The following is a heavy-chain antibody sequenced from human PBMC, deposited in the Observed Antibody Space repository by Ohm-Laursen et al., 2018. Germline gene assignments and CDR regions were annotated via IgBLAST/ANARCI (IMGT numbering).Heavy chain of an antibody. CDR1: GYTFTNYG. V-gene: IGHV1-18*01. Sequence: GATVKISCKASGYTFTNYGISWVRLAPGQGLEWMGWISAYNGNTNYAQKLQGRVTMTTDTSTSTAYMELRSLRSDDTVVYYCARDAIKYSASFQPGNWFDPWGQGTLVTVSS. CDR2: ISAYNGNT. J-gene: IGHJ5*02. CDR3: ARDAIKYSASFQPGNWFDP. D-gene: IGHD5-18*01.